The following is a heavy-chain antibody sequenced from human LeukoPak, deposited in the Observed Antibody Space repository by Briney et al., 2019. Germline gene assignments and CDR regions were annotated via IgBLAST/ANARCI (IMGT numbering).Heavy chain of an antibody. Sequence: PGASLRLSCAASGFTFSSYATSWVRQAPGKGLEWVSAISGSGGSTYYADSVKGRFTISRDNSKNTLYLQMNSLRAEDTAVYYCAKVNKKMADLDYWGQGTLVTVSS. V-gene: IGHV3-23*01. J-gene: IGHJ4*02. CDR3: AKVNKKMADLDY. D-gene: IGHD5-24*01. CDR2: ISGSGGST. CDR1: GFTFSSYA.